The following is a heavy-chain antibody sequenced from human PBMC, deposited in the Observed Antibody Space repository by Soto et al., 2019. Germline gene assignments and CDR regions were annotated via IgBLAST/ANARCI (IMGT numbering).Heavy chain of an antibody. CDR3: VTGRFFGWLDSPDHALDI. CDR2: INGASSIT. J-gene: IGHJ3*02. V-gene: IGHV3-48*01. Sequence: EVQVVQSGGGLVQPGGSLRLSCAASGFTFSTFTMNWVRQAPGKGLEWISHINGASSITYYADSVKGRFTISRDNAKKSLCLQMNSLRAEDTAVYYCVTGRFFGWLDSPDHALDIWGQGTMVTVYS. D-gene: IGHD3-3*01. CDR1: GFTFSTFT.